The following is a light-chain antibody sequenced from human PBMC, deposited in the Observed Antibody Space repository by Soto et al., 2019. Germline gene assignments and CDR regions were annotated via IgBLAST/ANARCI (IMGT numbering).Light chain of an antibody. CDR3: QQSYSTQYT. J-gene: IGKJ2*01. CDR1: QSISNY. Sequence: DIQMTQSPSSLSASVGDRVIITCRASQSISNYLNWYQQKPGKAPKLLIYAASSLQSGVPSRFSGSGSGTDFTLTINSLLPEDFATYSCQQSYSTQYTFGQGTKLEIK. V-gene: IGKV1-39*01. CDR2: AAS.